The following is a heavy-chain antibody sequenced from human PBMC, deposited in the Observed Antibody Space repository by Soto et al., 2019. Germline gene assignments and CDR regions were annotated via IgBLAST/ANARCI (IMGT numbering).Heavy chain of an antibody. CDR1: GFTFSSYA. V-gene: IGHV3-23*01. J-gene: IGHJ4*02. D-gene: IGHD6-13*01. CDR2: ISGSGGST. CDR3: AKFLWQQLVGNGPDY. Sequence: GGSLRLSCAASGFTFSSYAMSWVRQAPGKGLEWVSAISGSGGSTYYPDSVKGRFTISRDNSKNTLYLQMNSLRAEDTAVYYCAKFLWQQLVGNGPDYWGQGTLVTVSS.